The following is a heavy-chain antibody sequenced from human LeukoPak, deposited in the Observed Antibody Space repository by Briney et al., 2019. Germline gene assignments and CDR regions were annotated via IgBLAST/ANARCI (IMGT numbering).Heavy chain of an antibody. CDR3: ARAAGCCSSTSCYVFDY. Sequence: GASVKVSCKASGYTFTSYGISWVRQAPGQGLEWMGWISAYNGNTNYAQKLQGRVTMTTDTSTSTAYMELRSLRSDDTAVYYCARAAGCCSSTSCYVFDYWGQGTLVTVSS. D-gene: IGHD2-2*01. V-gene: IGHV1-18*04. J-gene: IGHJ4*02. CDR1: GYTFTSYG. CDR2: ISAYNGNT.